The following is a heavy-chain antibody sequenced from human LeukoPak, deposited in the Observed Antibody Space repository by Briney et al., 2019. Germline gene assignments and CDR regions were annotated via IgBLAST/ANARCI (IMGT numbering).Heavy chain of an antibody. CDR1: GGTFSSYA. CDR2: IIPIFGTA. V-gene: IGHV1-69*06. J-gene: IGHJ5*02. D-gene: IGHD3-10*01. CDR3: ARVYGSGSYYFWFDP. Sequence: GASVTVSCKASGGTFSSYAISWVRQAPGQGVEGMGGIIPIFGTANYAQKFQGRVPITADKSTSPAYMELSSLRSEDTAVYYCARVYGSGSYYFWFDPWGQGTLVTVSS.